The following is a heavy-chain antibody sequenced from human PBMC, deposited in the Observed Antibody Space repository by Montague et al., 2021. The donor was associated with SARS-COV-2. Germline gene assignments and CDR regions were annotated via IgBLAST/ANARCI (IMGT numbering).Heavy chain of an antibody. CDR3: AGRDGYKQTIDY. CDR1: GGSVSSGSYY. Sequence: SETLSLTCTVSGGSVSSGSYYWSWIRQPPGKGLEWIGYMYDSGITHYASGITHYNPSLRSRVSISVDRTVNQFSLRLTSVTAADTAGYYCAGRDGYKQTIDYWGQGTLVTVSS. CDR2: MYDSGITHYASGIT. V-gene: IGHV4-61*01. D-gene: IGHD5-24*01. J-gene: IGHJ4*02.